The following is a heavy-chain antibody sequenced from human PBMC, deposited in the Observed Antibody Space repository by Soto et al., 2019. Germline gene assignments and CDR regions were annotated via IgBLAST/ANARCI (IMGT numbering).Heavy chain of an antibody. CDR2: SSAYNDNT. V-gene: IGHV1-18*01. D-gene: IGHD3-10*01. CDR1: GYTFTSYG. J-gene: IGHJ4*02. Sequence: ASVKVSCKASGYTFTSYGISWVRQAPGQGLEWMGWSSAYNDNTNYAQKLQGRVTMTTDTSTSTAYMELRSLRSDDTAVYYCARGSRLDGHFDYWGQGTLVTVSS. CDR3: ARGSRLDGHFDY.